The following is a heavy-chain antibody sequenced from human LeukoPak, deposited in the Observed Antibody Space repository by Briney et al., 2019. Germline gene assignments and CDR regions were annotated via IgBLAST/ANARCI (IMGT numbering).Heavy chain of an antibody. CDR1: GGSISSYY. Sequence: SETLSLTCTVSGGSISSYYWSWIRQPPGKGLEWIGYIYYSGSTNYNPSLKSRVTISVDTSKNQFSLKLSSVTAADTAVYYCARSNSVRRYCSSTSCYLTWFDPWGQGTLVTVSS. J-gene: IGHJ5*02. CDR2: IYYSGST. V-gene: IGHV4-59*12. CDR3: ARSNSVRRYCSSTSCYLTWFDP. D-gene: IGHD2-2*01.